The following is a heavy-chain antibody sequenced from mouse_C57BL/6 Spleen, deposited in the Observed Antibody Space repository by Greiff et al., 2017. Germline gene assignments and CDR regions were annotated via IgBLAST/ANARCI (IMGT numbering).Heavy chain of an antibody. CDR2: IDPSDSYT. Sequence: VQLQQPGAELVKPGASVKLSCKASGYTFTSYWMQWVKQRPGQGLEWIGEIDPSDSYTNYNQKFKGKATLTVDTSSSTAYMQLSSLTSEDSAVYYCARGGPYYYAMDYWGQGTSVTVSS. V-gene: IGHV1-50*01. CDR3: ARGGPYYYAMDY. CDR1: GYTFTSYW. J-gene: IGHJ4*01.